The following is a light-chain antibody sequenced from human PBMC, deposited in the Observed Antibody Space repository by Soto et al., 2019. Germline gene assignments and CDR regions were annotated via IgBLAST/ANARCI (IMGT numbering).Light chain of an antibody. CDR3: QQYYSSLRWT. V-gene: IGKV4-1*01. CDR1: QSVLYSSDNKNY. Sequence: DIVMTQSPDSLAVSLGERATINCKSSQSVLYSSDNKNYLAWYQQKPGQPPKLLISWASTRESGVPDRFSGSGSGTDFTLTISSLQAEDVAVYYWQQYYSSLRWTFGQGTKVEIK. CDR2: WAS. J-gene: IGKJ1*01.